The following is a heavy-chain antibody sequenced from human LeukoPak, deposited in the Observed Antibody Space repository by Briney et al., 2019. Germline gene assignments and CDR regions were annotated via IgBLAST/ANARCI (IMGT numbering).Heavy chain of an antibody. CDR1: GFTFSSYA. D-gene: IGHD6-6*01. J-gene: IGHJ6*02. Sequence: GGSLRLSCAASGFTFSSYATHWVRQAPGKGLEYVSAISSNGGSTYCANSVKGRFTISRDNSKNTLYLQMGSLRAEDMAVYYCARVVSSSGFDYGMNVWGQGITVTVSS. CDR3: ARVVSSSGFDYGMNV. V-gene: IGHV3-64*01. CDR2: ISSNGGST.